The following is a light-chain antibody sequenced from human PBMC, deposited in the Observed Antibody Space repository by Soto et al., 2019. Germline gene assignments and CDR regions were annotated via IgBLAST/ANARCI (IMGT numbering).Light chain of an antibody. CDR1: NSNVGNNF. V-gene: IGLV1-51*01. CDR3: GTWEYSLSAVV. J-gene: IGLJ2*01. CDR2: ETN. Sequence: QSVLTQPPSVSAAPGQKITISCSGSNSNVGNNFVSWYQHLPGPATKLLIYETNKRPSGIPDRFSGSKSGTSATLGITGLQTGDEADYFCGTWEYSLSAVVFGGGTKLTVL.